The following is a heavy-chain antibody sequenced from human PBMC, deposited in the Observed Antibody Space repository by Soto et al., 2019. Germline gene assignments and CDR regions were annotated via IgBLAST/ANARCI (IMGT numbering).Heavy chain of an antibody. J-gene: IGHJ4*02. D-gene: IGHD5-18*01. CDR2: IWYDGSNK. Sequence: GGSLRLSCAASGFTFSSYGMHWVRQAPGKGLEWVAVIWYDGSNKYYADSVKGRFTISRDNSKNTLYLQMNSLRAEDTAVYYCARDKGGYSYGLDYWGQGTLVTVSS. V-gene: IGHV3-33*01. CDR3: ARDKGGYSYGLDY. CDR1: GFTFSSYG.